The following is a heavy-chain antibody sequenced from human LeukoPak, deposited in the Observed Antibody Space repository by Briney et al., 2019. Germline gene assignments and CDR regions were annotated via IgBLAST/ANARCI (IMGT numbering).Heavy chain of an antibody. CDR2: ISSSSSYI. D-gene: IGHD3-9*01. Sequence: GGSLRLSCAASGFTFSSYSMNWVRQAPGKGLEWVSSISSSSSYIYYADSVKGRFTISRDNAKNSLYLQMNSLRAEDTAVYYCARDSSLVINPPWNWFDPWGQGTLVTVSS. J-gene: IGHJ5*02. CDR1: GFTFSSYS. CDR3: ARDSSLVINPPWNWFDP. V-gene: IGHV3-21*01.